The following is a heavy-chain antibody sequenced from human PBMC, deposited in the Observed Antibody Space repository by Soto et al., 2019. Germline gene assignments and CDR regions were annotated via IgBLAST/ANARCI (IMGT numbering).Heavy chain of an antibody. Sequence: ASVKVSCKASGYTFSNYDINWVRQAPGQGLEWMEWLNPKNNNTGYARNFQGRITMTMDTSTTTAHMELSSLTSDDTAVYYCARGCYDVLTGDYHYGMDVWGQGTTVTVS. CDR1: GYTFSNYD. CDR2: LNPKNNNT. D-gene: IGHD3-9*01. V-gene: IGHV1-8*01. J-gene: IGHJ6*02. CDR3: ARGCYDVLTGDYHYGMDV.